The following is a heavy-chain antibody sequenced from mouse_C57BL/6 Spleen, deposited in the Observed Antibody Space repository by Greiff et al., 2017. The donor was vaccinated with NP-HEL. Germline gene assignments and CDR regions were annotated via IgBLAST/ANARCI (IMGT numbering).Heavy chain of an antibody. J-gene: IGHJ1*03. V-gene: IGHV1-42*01. D-gene: IGHD1-1*01. Sequence: EVQLQQSGPELVKPGASVKISCKASGYSFTGYYMNWVKQSPEKSLEWIGEINPSTGGTTYNQKFKAKATLTVDKSSSTAYMQLKSLTSEDSAVYYCARGITTVVEGYFDVWGTGTTVTVSS. CDR3: ARGITTVVEGYFDV. CDR2: INPSTGGT. CDR1: GYSFTGYY.